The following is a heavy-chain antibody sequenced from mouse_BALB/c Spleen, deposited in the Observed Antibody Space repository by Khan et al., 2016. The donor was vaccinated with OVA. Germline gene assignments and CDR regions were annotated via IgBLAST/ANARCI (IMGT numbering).Heavy chain of an antibody. V-gene: IGHV1-7*01. J-gene: IGHJ3*01. CDR3: VNHGSSSAWFTY. CDR2: IDPSTDYT. CDR1: GYTFTSYW. D-gene: IGHD1-1*01. Sequence: VQLQESGAELAKPGASVKMSCKASGYTFTSYWMHWVKQRPGQGLEWIGYIDPSTDYTEYNQKFRDKATLTVDKSSTTVYMQLTSLTSEDSAVYYCVNHGSSSAWFTYWGQGTRSLSLQ.